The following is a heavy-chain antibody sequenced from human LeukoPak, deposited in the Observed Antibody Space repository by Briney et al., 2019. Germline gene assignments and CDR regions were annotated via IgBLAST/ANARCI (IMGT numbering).Heavy chain of an antibody. CDR3: ATSTGSGTPWDY. D-gene: IGHD3-10*01. CDR2: ISASGGST. J-gene: IGHJ4*02. CDR1: GLTFSSYA. Sequence: GGSLRLSCAASGLTFSSYAMNWVRQAPGKGLEWVSSISASGGSTYYVDSVKGRFIISRDNFKNTLSLQMNSLRAEDTAVYYCATSTGSGTPWDYWGQGTLVTVSS. V-gene: IGHV3-23*01.